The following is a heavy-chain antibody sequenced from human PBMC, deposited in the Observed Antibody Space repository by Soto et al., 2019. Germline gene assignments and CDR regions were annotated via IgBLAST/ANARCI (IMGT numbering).Heavy chain of an antibody. V-gene: IGHV3-43*01. CDR1: GFTFNDYT. CDR3: AKDIGGWVLNDYFGMDL. CDR2: ISWDGGST. D-gene: IGHD1-26*01. Sequence: GGSLRLSCAASGFTFNDYTMHWVRQAPGKGLEWVSLISWDGGSTYYANAVKGRFTISRDNSKNSLYLQMNCMRTGNLSLYDCAKDIGGWVLNDYFGMDLWGQGTPVTVSS. J-gene: IGHJ6*02.